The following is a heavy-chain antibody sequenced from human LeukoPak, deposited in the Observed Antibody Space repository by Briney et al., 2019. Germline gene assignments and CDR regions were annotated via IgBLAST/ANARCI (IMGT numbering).Heavy chain of an antibody. V-gene: IGHV3-13*01. Sequence: GGSLRLSCAASGFTFSSYDMHWVRQATGKGLEWVSAIGTAGDTYYPGSVKGRFTISRENAKNSLYLQMNSLRAGDTAVYYCARADGSGKSMRDYYYYGMDVWGQGTTVTVSS. CDR2: IGTAGDT. CDR3: ARADGSGKSMRDYYYYGMDV. J-gene: IGHJ6*02. CDR1: GFTFSSYD. D-gene: IGHD3-10*01.